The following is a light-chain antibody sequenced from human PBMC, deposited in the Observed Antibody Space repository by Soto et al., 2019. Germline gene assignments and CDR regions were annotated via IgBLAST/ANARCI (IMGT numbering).Light chain of an antibody. V-gene: IGKV3-11*01. CDR1: QSLSNY. J-gene: IGKJ1*01. CDR2: DTS. Sequence: EIVLTQSPATLSLSPGERATLSCRASQSLSNYLVWYQQTPGQAPRLLIYDTSRRATDVPARFSGSGSGTDFTLTISSLEPEDFAIYYCKQRSDWPPTFGQGTRVKSN. CDR3: KQRSDWPPT.